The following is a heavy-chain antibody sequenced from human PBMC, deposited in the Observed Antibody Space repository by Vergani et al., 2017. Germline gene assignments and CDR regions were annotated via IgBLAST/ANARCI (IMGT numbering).Heavy chain of an antibody. V-gene: IGHV4-61*02. CDR3: ARRSGYSSDRGFDP. CDR1: GGSISSGSYY. CDR2: IYTSGST. J-gene: IGHJ5*02. Sequence: QVQLQESGPGLVKPSQTLSLTCTVSGGSISSGSYYWSWIRQPAGKGLEWIGRIYTSGSTNYNPSLKSRVTISVDTSKNQFSLKLSSVTAADTAVYYCARRSGYSSDRGFDPWGQGTLVTVSS. D-gene: IGHD6-25*01.